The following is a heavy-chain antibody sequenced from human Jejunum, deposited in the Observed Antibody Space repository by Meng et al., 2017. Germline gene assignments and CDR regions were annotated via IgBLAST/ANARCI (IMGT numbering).Heavy chain of an antibody. J-gene: IGHJ4*02. Sequence: QVQLQESGPGLVKPSETLYLTCTVSGCSIRSYYWSWIRQPPGKGPEWIGCIYHSGSTNYNPSLKSRVTISIDTSKNQFSLRLSSVTAADTAIYYCARLRNGNNYEIDYWGQGTLVTVSS. CDR3: ARLRNGNNYEIDY. D-gene: IGHD5-24*01. CDR1: GCSIRSYY. CDR2: IYHSGST. V-gene: IGHV4-59*01.